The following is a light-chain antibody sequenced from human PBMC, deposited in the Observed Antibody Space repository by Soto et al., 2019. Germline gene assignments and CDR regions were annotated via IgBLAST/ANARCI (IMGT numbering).Light chain of an antibody. V-gene: IGKV3-15*01. J-gene: IGKJ5*01. CDR2: AAS. CDR3: QQNNNWPPIT. Sequence: EKLMSQSPATLSLSPGERATLSCRASQSVSSNLAWYQQKPGQAPRLLIYAASTRATGVPARFSGSGSGTEFTLTIGSLQSEDFAVYYCQQNNNWPPITFGQGTRLEIK. CDR1: QSVSSN.